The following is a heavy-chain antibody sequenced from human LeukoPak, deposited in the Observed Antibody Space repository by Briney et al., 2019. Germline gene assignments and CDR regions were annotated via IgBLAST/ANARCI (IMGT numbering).Heavy chain of an antibody. CDR3: ARDLAAGRLDF. CDR1: GYTFTNHG. D-gene: IGHD6-6*01. Sequence: PGGSLRLSCAASGYTFTNHGMHWVRQAPGKGLEWVANIWFDGSQENYADTVKGRFTIFRDISKSTLYLQMNSLRAEDTAVYYCARDLAAGRLDFRGQGTLVTVSS. CDR2: IWFDGSQE. J-gene: IGHJ4*02. V-gene: IGHV3-33*01.